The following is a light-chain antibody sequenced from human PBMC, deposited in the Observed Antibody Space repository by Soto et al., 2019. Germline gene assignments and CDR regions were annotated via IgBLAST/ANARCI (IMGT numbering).Light chain of an antibody. CDR2: EVT. V-gene: IGLV2-8*01. CDR3: CSFAGRKTWV. Sequence: QSVLTQPPSASGSPGQSVTISCTGTSSDVGGSKFVSWYQQHPGKAPKLIIYEVTERPSGVSPRFSGSKSVNTASLTISGLRAEDEADYFCCSFAGRKTWVFGGGTKLTVL. J-gene: IGLJ3*02. CDR1: SSDVGGSKF.